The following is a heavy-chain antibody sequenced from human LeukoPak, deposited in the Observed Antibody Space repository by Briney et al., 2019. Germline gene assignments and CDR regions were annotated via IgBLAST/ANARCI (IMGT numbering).Heavy chain of an antibody. D-gene: IGHD6-13*01. V-gene: IGHV3-48*01. CDR1: GFTFRTFN. Sequence: GGSLRLSCAASGFTFRTFNMHWVRQAPGKGLEWVSYISSSGSTIYYADSVKGRFTTSRDNAKNSLYLQMNSLRAEDTAVYYCARYGSSWSFDYWGQGTLVTVSS. J-gene: IGHJ4*02. CDR2: ISSSGSTI. CDR3: ARYGSSWSFDY.